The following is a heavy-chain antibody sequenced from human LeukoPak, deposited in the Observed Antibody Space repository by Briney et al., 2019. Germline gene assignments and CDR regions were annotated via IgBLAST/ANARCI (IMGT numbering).Heavy chain of an antibody. Sequence: SETLSLTCTVSGGSISSGGYYWTWIRQHPGKGLEWIGYIYNSGTTYYNPSLESRVTISGDTSKNQFSLKLSSVTAADTAVYHCARTAGWSYGFDYWGQGTLVTVSS. CDR3: ARTAGWSYGFDY. D-gene: IGHD5-18*01. J-gene: IGHJ4*02. CDR1: GGSISSGGYY. CDR2: IYNSGTT. V-gene: IGHV4-31*03.